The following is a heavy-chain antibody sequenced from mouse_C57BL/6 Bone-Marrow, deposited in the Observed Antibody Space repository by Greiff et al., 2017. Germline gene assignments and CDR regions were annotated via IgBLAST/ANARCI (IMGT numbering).Heavy chain of an antibody. CDR1: GFTFSDYY. CDR2: INYDGSST. D-gene: IGHD1-1*01. CDR3: ARSPFYGPYYFDY. V-gene: IGHV5-16*01. J-gene: IGHJ2*01. Sequence: EVMLVESEGGLVQPGSSMKLSCTASGFTFSDYYMAWVRQVPEKGLEWVANINYDGSSTYYLDSLKSRFIISRDNAKNILYLQMSSLKSEDTATYYCARSPFYGPYYFDYWGQGTTLTVSS.